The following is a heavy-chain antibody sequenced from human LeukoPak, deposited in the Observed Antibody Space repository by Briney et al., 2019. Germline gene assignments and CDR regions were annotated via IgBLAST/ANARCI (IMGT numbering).Heavy chain of an antibody. CDR2: INGNGGST. D-gene: IGHD3-9*01. J-gene: IGHJ4*02. Sequence: GGALRLSCTASGFTFDDYGMSWGRQAPGKGLEWVSGINGNGGSTGYADSVKGRFTISRENAKKSLYLQLNSLRAEDTALYYCARDLGAYDILTGPIDYWGQGTLVTVSS. V-gene: IGHV3-20*04. CDR3: ARDLGAYDILTGPIDY. CDR1: GFTFDDYG.